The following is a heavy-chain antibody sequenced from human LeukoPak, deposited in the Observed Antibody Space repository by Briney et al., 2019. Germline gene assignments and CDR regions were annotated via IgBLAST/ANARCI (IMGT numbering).Heavy chain of an antibody. D-gene: IGHD2-15*01. Sequence: GSLRLSCVASGFSFSTSEMNWVRQAPGMGLEWVSHVSGDSGTIYYAESVKGRFTISRDNAKNSLYLQMNSLRVEDTAVYYCARDLTPDSCSGNGCCEGDYWGQGTQVTVSS. J-gene: IGHJ4*02. CDR2: VSGDSGTI. V-gene: IGHV3-48*03. CDR3: ARDLTPDSCSGNGCCEGDY. CDR1: GFSFSTSE.